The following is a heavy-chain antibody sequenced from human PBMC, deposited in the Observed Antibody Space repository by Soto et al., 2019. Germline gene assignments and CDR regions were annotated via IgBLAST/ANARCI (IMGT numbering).Heavy chain of an antibody. J-gene: IGHJ6*02. V-gene: IGHV3-74*01. CDR1: GFTFSSYW. D-gene: IGHD3-16*01. CDR3: ARGDYVWGSYHLDYYYYGMDV. Sequence: GGSLRLSCAASGFTFSSYWMHWVRQAPGKGLVWVSRINSDGSSTSYADSVKGRFTISRDNAKNTLYLQMNSLRAEDTAVYYCARGDYVWGSYHLDYYYYGMDVWGQGTTVTVSS. CDR2: INSDGSST.